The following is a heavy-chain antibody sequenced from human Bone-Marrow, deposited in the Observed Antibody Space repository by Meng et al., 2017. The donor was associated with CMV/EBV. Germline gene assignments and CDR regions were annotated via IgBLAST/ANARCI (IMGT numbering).Heavy chain of an antibody. V-gene: IGHV5-51*01. D-gene: IGHD4-23*01. CDR1: GYSFASYW. J-gene: IGHJ5*02. CDR2: IYPAESEI. Sequence: KVSCKGSGYSFASYWIGWVRQLPGKGLEWMAIIYPAESEIRYSPSFQGQVSVSADRSTSTAYLQWSSLKASDTAMYYCARHGGNSGAWGQGTLVTVYS. CDR3: ARHGGNSGA.